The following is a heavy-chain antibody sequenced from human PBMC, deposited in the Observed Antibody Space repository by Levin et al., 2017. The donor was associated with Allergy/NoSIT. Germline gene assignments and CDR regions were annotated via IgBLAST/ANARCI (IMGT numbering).Heavy chain of an antibody. CDR3: AKFPQLNYDLWRADPFDI. CDR1: GFTFSNYA. V-gene: IGHV3-23*01. Sequence: LSLTCAASGFTFSNYAMGWVRQAPGKGLEWVSGISGSGGSTYYGDSVKGRFTISRDNSKNTLYLQMNSLRAEDTAIYYCAKFPQLNYDLWRADPFDIWGQGTMVIVSS. J-gene: IGHJ3*02. D-gene: IGHD3-3*01. CDR2: ISGSGGST.